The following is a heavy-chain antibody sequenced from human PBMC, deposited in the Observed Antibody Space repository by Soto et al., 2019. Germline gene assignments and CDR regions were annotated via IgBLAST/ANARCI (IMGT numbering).Heavy chain of an antibody. V-gene: IGHV3-33*01. J-gene: IGHJ6*03. CDR3: SRDQGHDQQWPPPNYYYMDV. Sequence: PGRPLRLSCAASGFSFSSYGMHWVRQAPGKGLEWVAVVWYDGSNKYYADSVKGRFTISRDNSKNTLYLQMNSLRAEDTAVYYCSRDQGHDQQWPPPNYYYMDVRGKGTTVTVSS. D-gene: IGHD6-19*01. CDR1: GFSFSSYG. CDR2: VWYDGSNK.